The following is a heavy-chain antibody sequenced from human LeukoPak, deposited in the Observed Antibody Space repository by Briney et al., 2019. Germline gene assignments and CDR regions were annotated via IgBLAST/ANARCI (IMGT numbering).Heavy chain of an antibody. CDR2: ISPDSNYK. V-gene: IGHV3-21*01. D-gene: IGHD5-12*01. J-gene: IGHJ4*02. Sequence: GGCLRLSCAASGFTFSTYSMNWLRLAPGKGLEWVSSISPDSNYKYYVDSVKGRFTISRDNAKSSLYLQMNSLRAEDTAVYYCVRGGYRGFDYEYWGQGTLVTVSS. CDR1: GFTFSTYS. CDR3: VRGGYRGFDYEY.